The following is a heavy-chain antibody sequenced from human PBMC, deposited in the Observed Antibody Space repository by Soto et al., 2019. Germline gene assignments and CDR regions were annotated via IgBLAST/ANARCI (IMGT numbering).Heavy chain of an antibody. CDR2: IYYSGST. CDR3: ARRTTVTPRGGYYYGMDV. V-gene: IGHV4-59*01. J-gene: IGHJ6*02. D-gene: IGHD4-4*01. Sequence: PSETLSLTCTASGGSISSDYWSWIRQPPGKGLEWIGYIYYSGSTNYNPSLKSRVTISVDTSKNQFSLKLSSVTAADTAVYYFARRTTVTPRGGYYYGMDVWGQGTTVTVSS. CDR1: GGSISSDY.